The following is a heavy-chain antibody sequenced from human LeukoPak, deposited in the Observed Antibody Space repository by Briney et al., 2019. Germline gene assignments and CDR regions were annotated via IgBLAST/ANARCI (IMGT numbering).Heavy chain of an antibody. CDR3: TTDTFGARDS. J-gene: IGHJ4*02. Sequence: SGGSLRLSCAASGYTFSRYWMHWVRQGPGKGLVWVSRINEDGSSTSYAESVRGRFTISRDNAKNTLYLQMNSLRAEDAAVYYVTTDTFGARDSWGQGTLVTVSS. CDR2: INEDGSST. CDR1: GYTFSRYW. D-gene: IGHD3-10*01. V-gene: IGHV3-74*01.